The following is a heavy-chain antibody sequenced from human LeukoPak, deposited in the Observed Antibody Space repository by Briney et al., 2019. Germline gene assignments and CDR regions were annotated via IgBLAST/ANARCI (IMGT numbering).Heavy chain of an antibody. CDR2: INPNNGGT. CDR1: GYTFTGYY. Sequence: AASVKVSCKASGYTFTGYYMHWVRQAPGQGLEWMGWINPNNGGTKYAQKLQGRVTMTRDTSISTAYMELSRLRSDDTAVYYCARDGVGAIKWFDPWGQGTLVTVSS. D-gene: IGHD1-26*01. V-gene: IGHV1-2*02. J-gene: IGHJ5*02. CDR3: ARDGVGAIKWFDP.